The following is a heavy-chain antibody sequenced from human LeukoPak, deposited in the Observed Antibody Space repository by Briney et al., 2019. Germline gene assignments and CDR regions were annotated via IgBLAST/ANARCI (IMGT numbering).Heavy chain of an antibody. CDR2: IYYSGST. D-gene: IGHD6-19*01. Sequence: SETLSLTCTVSGGSISSYYWSWIRQPPGKGLEWLGYIYYSGSTNYNPSLKSRVTISVDTSKNQFSLKLSSVTAADTAVYYCARDLSSGWYYYGMDVWGQGTTVTVSS. CDR1: GGSISSYY. V-gene: IGHV4-59*01. CDR3: ARDLSSGWYYYGMDV. J-gene: IGHJ6*02.